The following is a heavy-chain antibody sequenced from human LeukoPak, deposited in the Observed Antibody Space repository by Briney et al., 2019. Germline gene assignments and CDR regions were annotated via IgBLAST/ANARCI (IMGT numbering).Heavy chain of an antibody. Sequence: SETLSLTCTVSGGSISSGGYYWSWIRQHPGKGLEWIGYIYYSGSTYYNPSLKSRVTISVDTSKNQFSLKLSSVTAADTAVYYCERDGIAAAAAFDYWGQGTLATVSS. J-gene: IGHJ4*02. V-gene: IGHV4-31*03. CDR1: GGSISSGGYY. CDR3: ERDGIAAAAAFDY. D-gene: IGHD6-13*01. CDR2: IYYSGST.